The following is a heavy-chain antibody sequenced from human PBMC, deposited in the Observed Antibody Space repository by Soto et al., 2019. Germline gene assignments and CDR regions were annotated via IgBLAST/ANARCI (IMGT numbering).Heavy chain of an antibody. CDR3: ARDRTIFGVVISLGGTDV. J-gene: IGHJ6*02. CDR2: IIPIFGTA. D-gene: IGHD3-3*01. Sequence: SVNVSCKASGGTFSSYAISWVRQAPGQGLEWMGGIIPIFGTANYAQKFQGRVTITADESTSTAYMELSSLRSEDTAVYYCARDRTIFGVVISLGGTDVWGQGTTVTVSS. CDR1: GGTFSSYA. V-gene: IGHV1-69*13.